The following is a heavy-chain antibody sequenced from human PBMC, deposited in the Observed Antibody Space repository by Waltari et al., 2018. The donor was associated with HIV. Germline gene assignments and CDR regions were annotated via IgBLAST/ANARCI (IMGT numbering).Heavy chain of an antibody. CDR2: ISWNSGDI. D-gene: IGHD3-3*01. CDR1: GITFDDYA. V-gene: IGHV3-9*01. Sequence: EVQLVESGGGSVQPGRSLRLSCTASGITFDDYAMQWVRQPPGKGLEWVSGISWNSGDIAYADSVKGRFTISRDNTKNSLFLQMNSVRVEETALYYCVKDGASTIFGVLNGMDVWGQGTTVTVSS. CDR3: VKDGASTIFGVLNGMDV. J-gene: IGHJ6*02.